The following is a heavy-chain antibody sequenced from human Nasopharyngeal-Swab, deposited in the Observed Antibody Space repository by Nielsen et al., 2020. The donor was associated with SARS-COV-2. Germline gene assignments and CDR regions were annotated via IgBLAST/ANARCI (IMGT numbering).Heavy chain of an antibody. J-gene: IGHJ5*02. V-gene: IGHV4-4*02. Sequence: GSLRLSCAVSGCSISSSNWWSWVRQPPGKGLEWIGEIYHSGSTNYNPSLKSRVTISVDKSKNQFSLKLSSVTAADTAVYYCATTRDYYGSGSHGIDPWGQGTLVTVSS. CDR1: GCSISSSNW. D-gene: IGHD3-10*01. CDR2: IYHSGST. CDR3: ATTRDYYGSGSHGIDP.